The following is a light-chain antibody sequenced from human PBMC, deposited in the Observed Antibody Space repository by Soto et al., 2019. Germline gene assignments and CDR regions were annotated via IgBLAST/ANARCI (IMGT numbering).Light chain of an antibody. CDR1: QSVSSN. CDR2: GAS. CDR3: QKYSNWPLT. J-gene: IGKJ4*01. V-gene: IGKV3-15*01. Sequence: ERVMTQSPATLSVSPGEGATLSCRASQSVSSNLAWYQQKPGQAPRLLIFGASTRATGIPARFSGSGSGAEFSLTISAMQSEDFAIYYCQKYSNWPLTVGGGTKVGIK.